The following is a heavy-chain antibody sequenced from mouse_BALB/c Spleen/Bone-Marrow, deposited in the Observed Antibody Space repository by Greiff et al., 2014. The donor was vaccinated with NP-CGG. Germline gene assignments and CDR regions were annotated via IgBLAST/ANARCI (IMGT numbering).Heavy chain of an antibody. V-gene: IGHV1-5*01. D-gene: IGHD4-1*01. J-gene: IGHJ3*01. CDR2: IYPGNNDA. CDR1: GCTFTNYW. CDR3: ARNWAWAFAY. Sequence: VQLKQSGTVLARPGASLRMSCKASGCTFTNYWINWIKQRPGQGLEWIGAIYPGNNDAKYTQKFKAKAKLTAVTSTSTADMELSSLTNEDSAVYYCARNWAWAFAYWGQGTLVTVSA.